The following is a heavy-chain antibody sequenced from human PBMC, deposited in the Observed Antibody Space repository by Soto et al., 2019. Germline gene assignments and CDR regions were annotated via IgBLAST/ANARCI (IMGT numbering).Heavy chain of an antibody. CDR2: IFSNDEK. CDR1: GFSLSNARMG. Sequence: SGPTLVNPTENLTLTCTVSGFSLSNARMGVSWIRQPPGKALEWLAHIFSNDEKSYSTSLKSRLTISKDTSKTQVVLPMTNMDPVDTATYYCARIRYYYDSSGYYADYWGQGTLVTVSS. V-gene: IGHV2-26*01. CDR3: ARIRYYYDSSGYYADY. D-gene: IGHD3-22*01. J-gene: IGHJ4*02.